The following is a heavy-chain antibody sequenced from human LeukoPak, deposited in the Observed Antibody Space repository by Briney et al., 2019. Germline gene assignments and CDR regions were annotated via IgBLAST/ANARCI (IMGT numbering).Heavy chain of an antibody. CDR1: GFTFSSYS. V-gene: IGHV3-7*01. D-gene: IGHD3-10*01. J-gene: IGHJ4*02. CDR3: ASSGRGHFYFDY. Sequence: GGSLRLSCAASGFTFSSYSMNWVRQAPGKGLEWVASIKQDGSEKFYVDSVKGRFTISRDNAKNTLYLQMNSLRGEDTAVYYCASSGRGHFYFDYWGQGALVTVSS. CDR2: IKQDGSEK.